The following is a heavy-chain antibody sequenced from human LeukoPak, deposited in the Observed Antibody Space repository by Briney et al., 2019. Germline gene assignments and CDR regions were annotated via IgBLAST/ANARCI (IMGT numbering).Heavy chain of an antibody. V-gene: IGHV3-33*01. CDR3: ARDNVAAAGIDY. J-gene: IGHJ4*02. D-gene: IGHD6-13*01. CDR2: IWYDGSNK. CDR1: GFTFSSYG. Sequence: QPGGSLRLSCAASGFTFSSYGMHWVRQAPGKGLEWVAVIWYDGSNKYYADSVKGRFTISRDNSKNTLYLQMNSLRAEDTAVYYCARDNVAAAGIDYWGQGTLVTVSS.